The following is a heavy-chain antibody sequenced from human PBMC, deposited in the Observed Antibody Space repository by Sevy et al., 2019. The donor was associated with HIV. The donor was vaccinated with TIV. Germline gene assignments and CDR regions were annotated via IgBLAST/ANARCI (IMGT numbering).Heavy chain of an antibody. CDR2: ISAYNGNT. Sequence: ASVKVSCKASGYTFTSYGISWVRQAPGQGLEGMGWISAYNGNTNYAQKLQGRVTMTTDTSTRTAYREPRSLRSDDTAVYYCARVVVVPAAQQDYYYYGMDVWGQGTTVTVSS. J-gene: IGHJ6*02. V-gene: IGHV1-18*01. CDR3: ARVVVVPAAQQDYYYYGMDV. D-gene: IGHD2-2*01. CDR1: GYTFTSYG.